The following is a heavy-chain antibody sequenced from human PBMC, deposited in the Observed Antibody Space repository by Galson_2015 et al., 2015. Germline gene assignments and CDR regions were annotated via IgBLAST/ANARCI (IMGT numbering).Heavy chain of an antibody. D-gene: IGHD2-2*01. Sequence: SLRLSCAASGFTFGDYAMSWFRQAPGKGLEWVGFIRSKAYGGTTEYATSVKGRFTISRDDSKSIAYLQMNSLKTEDTAVYYCTRVSVVPAAMSYYYYGMDVWGQGTTVTVFS. V-gene: IGHV3-49*03. CDR3: TRVSVVPAAMSYYYYGMDV. CDR1: GFTFGDYA. J-gene: IGHJ6*02. CDR2: IRSKAYGGTT.